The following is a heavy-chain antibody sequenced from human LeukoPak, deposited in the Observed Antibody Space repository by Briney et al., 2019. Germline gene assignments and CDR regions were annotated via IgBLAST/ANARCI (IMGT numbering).Heavy chain of an antibody. CDR2: ISGSGGST. D-gene: IGHD2-2*01. CDR1: GFTFSSYA. J-gene: IGHJ4*02. CDR3: AKACSSTSCYSDY. V-gene: IGHV3-23*01. Sequence: GGSLRLSCAASGFTFSSYAMSWVRQAPGKGLEWVSAISGSGGSTYYADSVKGRFTIPRDNSKNTLYLQMNSLRAEDTAVYYCAKACSSTSCYSDYWGQGTLVTVSS.